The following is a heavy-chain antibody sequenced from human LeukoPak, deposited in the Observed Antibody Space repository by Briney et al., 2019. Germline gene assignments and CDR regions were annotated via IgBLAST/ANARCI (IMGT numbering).Heavy chain of an antibody. V-gene: IGHV4-38-2*02. CDR1: GCSISSGLY. Sequence: PSETLSLTCTVSGCSISSGLYWGWIRQPPGKGLEWIGSIYHSGSTYYNPSLKSRVTISVDTSKNQFSLKLSSVTAADTAVYYCARANYYDSSGYSRGAFDIWGQGTMVTVSS. D-gene: IGHD3-22*01. J-gene: IGHJ3*02. CDR2: IYHSGST. CDR3: ARANYYDSSGYSRGAFDI.